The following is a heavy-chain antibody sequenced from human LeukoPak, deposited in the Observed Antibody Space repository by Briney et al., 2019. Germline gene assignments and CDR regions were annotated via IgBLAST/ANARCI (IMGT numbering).Heavy chain of an antibody. Sequence: GAPVKVSCKTSGGPFSNYIITWGRQAPGQGLEWMGGIVPLFATPHYAQKYQGRLTIITDEPTSTAYMELSSLTSEDTAVYYCASRNDILTGYYPNSWGQGTLVVVSS. CDR2: IVPLFATP. J-gene: IGHJ4*02. CDR1: GGPFSNYI. V-gene: IGHV1-69*05. CDR3: ASRNDILTGYYPNS. D-gene: IGHD3-9*01.